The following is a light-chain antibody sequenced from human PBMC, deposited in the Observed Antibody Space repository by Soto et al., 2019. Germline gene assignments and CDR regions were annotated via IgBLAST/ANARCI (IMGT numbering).Light chain of an antibody. CDR2: RNN. J-gene: IGLJ1*01. V-gene: IGLV1-47*01. Sequence: QSALTQPPSASGTPGQRVTISCSGSSSNIGSNYVYWYQQLPGTAPTLLIYRNNQRPSGVPDRFSGSKSGTSASLAISGLRSEDEADYYCAAWDDSLSGYVFGTGTKLTVL. CDR3: AAWDDSLSGYV. CDR1: SSNIGSNY.